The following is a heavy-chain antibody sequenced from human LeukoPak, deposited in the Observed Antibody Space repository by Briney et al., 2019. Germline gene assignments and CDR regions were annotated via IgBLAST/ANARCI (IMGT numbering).Heavy chain of an antibody. CDR3: AREDGGSYFDY. J-gene: IGHJ4*02. D-gene: IGHD1-26*01. CDR1: GFSFSSYE. CDR2: ISSWGSTI. Sequence: QPGGSLRLSCAASGFSFSSYEMNWVRQAPGRGLEWISYISSWGSTIYYADSVKGRFTISRDNAKNSLYLQMNSLRAEDTAVYYCAREDGGSYFDYWGQGTLVTVSS. V-gene: IGHV3-48*03.